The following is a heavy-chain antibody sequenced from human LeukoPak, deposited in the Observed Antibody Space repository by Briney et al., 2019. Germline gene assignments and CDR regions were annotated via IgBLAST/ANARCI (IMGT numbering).Heavy chain of an antibody. Sequence: GGSLRLSCAASGFTFSSYAMSWVRQAPGKGLEWVSAISGSGGSTYYADSVKGRFTISRDNSKNTLYLQMNSLRAEDTAVYYCARTGTYYDILTGSSLLGYFDYWGQGTLVTVSS. J-gene: IGHJ4*02. D-gene: IGHD3-9*01. CDR2: ISGSGGST. V-gene: IGHV3-23*01. CDR3: ARTGTYYDILTGSSLLGYFDY. CDR1: GFTFSSYA.